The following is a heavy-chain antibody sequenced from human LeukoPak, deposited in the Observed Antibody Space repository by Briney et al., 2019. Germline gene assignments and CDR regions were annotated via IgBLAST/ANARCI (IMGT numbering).Heavy chain of an antibody. J-gene: IGHJ4*02. CDR3: ARDRPGGSSGSYFFHY. D-gene: IGHD6-19*01. CDR2: IKQDGSEK. V-gene: IGHV3-7*01. Sequence: GGSPRLSCAASGFTFSSYWMSWVRQAPGKGLEWVANIKQDGSEKYYVDSVKGRFTISRDNAKNSLYLQMNSLRAEDTAVYYCARDRPGGSSGSYFFHYWGQGTLVTVSS. CDR1: GFTFSSYW.